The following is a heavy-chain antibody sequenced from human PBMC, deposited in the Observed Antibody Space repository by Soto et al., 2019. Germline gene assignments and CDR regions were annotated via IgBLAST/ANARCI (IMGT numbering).Heavy chain of an antibody. V-gene: IGHV3-23*01. CDR2: ISGSGGST. CDR1: GFTFSSYA. CDR3: AKQLGIAAAGPY. J-gene: IGHJ4*02. Sequence: EVQLLESGGGVVQPGGSLRLSCAASGFTFSSYAMSWVRQAPGKGLEWVAAISGSGGSTYYADSVKGRFTISRDNSKNTPYVQMNSLRAEDTAVYYCAKQLGIAAAGPYWGQGTLVTVSS. D-gene: IGHD6-13*01.